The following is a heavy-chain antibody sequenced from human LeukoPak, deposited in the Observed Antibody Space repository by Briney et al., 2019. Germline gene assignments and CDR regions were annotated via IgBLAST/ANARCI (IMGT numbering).Heavy chain of an antibody. Sequence: GRSLRLSCAASGFTFRSYEMNWVRQAPGKGLEWVSYISSSGSTIYYADSVKGRFTISRDNAKNSLYLQMNSLRAEDTAVYYCAPMIVGHDAFDIWGQGTMVTVSS. J-gene: IGHJ3*02. CDR2: ISSSGSTI. V-gene: IGHV3-48*03. D-gene: IGHD3-22*01. CDR1: GFTFRSYE. CDR3: APMIVGHDAFDI.